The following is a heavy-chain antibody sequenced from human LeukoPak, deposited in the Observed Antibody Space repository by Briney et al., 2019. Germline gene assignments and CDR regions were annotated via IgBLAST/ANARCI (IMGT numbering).Heavy chain of an antibody. Sequence: SETLSLTCAISGDSISRSAFYWGWIRQPPGKGLVWIGSRYESGSTFQNSSLSSRVTICVDTSKNLYLLNLTSVTAEETVVYFCPSHYGLNYYDSTALESWGQGILVTVSP. CDR3: PSHYGLNYYDSTALES. CDR2: RYESGST. D-gene: IGHD3-22*01. CDR1: GDSISRSAFY. J-gene: IGHJ4*02. V-gene: IGHV4-39*01.